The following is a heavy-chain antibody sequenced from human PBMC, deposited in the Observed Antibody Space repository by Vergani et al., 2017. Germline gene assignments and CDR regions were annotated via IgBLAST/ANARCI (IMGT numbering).Heavy chain of an antibody. Sequence: EVQLVESGGGLVQPGGSLRLSCAASGFTFSSYWMSWVRQAPGKGLEWVANIKQDGSEKYYVDSVKGRFTISRDNAKNSLYLQMNSLRAEDTAVYYCARYCGSYKNICYLDYWDQGTLVTVSS. D-gene: IGHD2-21*01. CDR3: ARYCGSYKNICYLDY. V-gene: IGHV3-7*01. CDR1: GFTFSSYW. CDR2: IKQDGSEK. J-gene: IGHJ4*02.